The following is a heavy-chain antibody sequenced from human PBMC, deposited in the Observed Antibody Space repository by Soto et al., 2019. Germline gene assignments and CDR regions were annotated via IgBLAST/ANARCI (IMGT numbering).Heavy chain of an antibody. J-gene: IGHJ4*02. D-gene: IGHD6-6*01. CDR3: ARGSGSSPIFDY. V-gene: IGHV4-38-2*01. Sequence: XETLSLTCAVSGYSISSGYYWGWIRQPPGKGLEWIGSIYHSGSTYYNPSLKSRVTISVDTSKSQFSLKLSSVTAADTAVYYCARGSGSSPIFDYWGQGTLVTVSS. CDR1: GYSISSGYY. CDR2: IYHSGST.